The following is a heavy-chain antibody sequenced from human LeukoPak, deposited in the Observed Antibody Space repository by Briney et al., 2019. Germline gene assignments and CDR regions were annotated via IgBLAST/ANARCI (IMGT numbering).Heavy chain of an antibody. J-gene: IGHJ4*02. CDR2: IRGDGSMT. Sequence: GGSLRLSCAASEFTFSAYWMHWVRQAPGKGLVWVSRIRGDGSMTNYADSVKGRFTISRDNAKNTLYLQMNSLRLGDTAVYYCARENLAAAADYWGQGTVVTVSS. D-gene: IGHD6-25*01. CDR3: ARENLAAAADY. V-gene: IGHV3-74*01. CDR1: EFTFSAYW.